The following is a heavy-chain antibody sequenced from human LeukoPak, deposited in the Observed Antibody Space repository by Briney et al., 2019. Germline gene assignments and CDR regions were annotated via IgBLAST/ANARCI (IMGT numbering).Heavy chain of an antibody. V-gene: IGHV3-64*01. Sequence: GGSLRLSCAASGFTFSSYAMHWVRQAPGKGLEYVSAISSNGGSTYYANSVKGRFTISRDNSKNTLYLQMGSLRAEDMAVYYCAREPSQPYSSGWYGDFDYWGQGTLVTVSS. D-gene: IGHD6-19*01. J-gene: IGHJ4*02. CDR2: ISSNGGST. CDR3: AREPSQPYSSGWYGDFDY. CDR1: GFTFSSYA.